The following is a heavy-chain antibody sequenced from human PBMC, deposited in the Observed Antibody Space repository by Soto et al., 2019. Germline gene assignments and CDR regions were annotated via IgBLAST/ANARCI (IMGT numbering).Heavy chain of an antibody. D-gene: IGHD6-6*01. Sequence: ASVKVSCKASGGTFSSYAISWVRQAPGQGLEWMGGIIPIFGTANYAQKFQGRVTITADESTSTAYMELSSLRSEDTAVYYCARDRHLYRRSSKSINYYYYGMDVWGQGTTVTVSS. V-gene: IGHV1-69*13. CDR2: IIPIFGTA. CDR3: ARDRHLYRRSSKSINYYYYGMDV. J-gene: IGHJ6*02. CDR1: GGTFSSYA.